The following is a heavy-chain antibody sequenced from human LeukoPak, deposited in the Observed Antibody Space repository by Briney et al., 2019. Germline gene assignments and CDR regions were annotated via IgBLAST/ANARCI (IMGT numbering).Heavy chain of an antibody. D-gene: IGHD2-15*01. CDR1: GFTLSNYA. CDR3: AKAMRGSALVFDY. Sequence: GGSLRLSCASSGFTLSNYAMSWVRQAPGKGLEWVSTITGSGGSTYYADSVKGRFTISGDNSKNTLYLQMNSLGAEDTAVFYCAKAMRGSALVFDYWGQGTLVTVSS. J-gene: IGHJ4*02. CDR2: ITGSGGST. V-gene: IGHV3-23*01.